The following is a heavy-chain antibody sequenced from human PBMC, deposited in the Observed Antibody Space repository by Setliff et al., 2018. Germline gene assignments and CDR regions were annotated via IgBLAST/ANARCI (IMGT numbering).Heavy chain of an antibody. CDR1: GASVSSHY. D-gene: IGHD1-1*01. V-gene: IGHV4-59*02. Sequence: LSLTCNVSGASVSSHYWDWIRQPPGKGLEWIGFISYSGITTYNVSLKSRVSISVDTSKNQLSLTLSSVTAADTAVYYCVREGYSEYFQDWGRGTLVTSPQ. CDR3: VREGYSEYFQD. J-gene: IGHJ1*01. CDR2: ISYSGIT.